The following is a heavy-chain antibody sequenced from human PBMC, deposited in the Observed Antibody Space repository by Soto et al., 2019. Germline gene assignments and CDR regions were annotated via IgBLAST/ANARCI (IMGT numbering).Heavy chain of an antibody. D-gene: IGHD5-18*01. CDR3: ARGIQLWPNYYYYGMDV. V-gene: IGHV1-46*01. J-gene: IGHJ6*02. Sequence: ASVTVSCQASGYTFTSYYMHWVRQAPGQGLEWMGIINPSGGSTSYAQKFQGRVTMTRDTSTSTVYMELSSLRSEDTAVYYCARGIQLWPNYYYYGMDVWGQGTTVTVSS. CDR2: INPSGGST. CDR1: GYTFTSYY.